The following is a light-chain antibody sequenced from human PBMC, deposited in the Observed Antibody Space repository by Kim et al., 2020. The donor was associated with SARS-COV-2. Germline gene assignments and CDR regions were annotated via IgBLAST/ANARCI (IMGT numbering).Light chain of an antibody. Sequence: EMVLTQSPATLSVSPGERATLSCGASQSVNNNLAWYQQKPGQAPRLLIYGASTRATDIPDRFSGSGSGTEFTLIISNLHSEDIAVYYCQQYDNWPPYTFGQGTKLEI. CDR3: QQYDNWPPYT. CDR2: GAS. J-gene: IGKJ2*01. V-gene: IGKV3-15*01. CDR1: QSVNNN.